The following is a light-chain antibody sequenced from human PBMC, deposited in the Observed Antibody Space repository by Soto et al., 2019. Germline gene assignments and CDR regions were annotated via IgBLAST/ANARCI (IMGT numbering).Light chain of an antibody. Sequence: DIQMSKSPSTLSASEGDRVTITCRASQSISNRLAWYHQKPGKTPNPLIYDASRLESGVPSRFSGSASGTEFTLTISSLQPDDCATYYCQRYDNYPLTFGEGTKVDIK. CDR1: QSISNR. V-gene: IGKV1-5*01. J-gene: IGKJ4*01. CDR3: QRYDNYPLT. CDR2: DAS.